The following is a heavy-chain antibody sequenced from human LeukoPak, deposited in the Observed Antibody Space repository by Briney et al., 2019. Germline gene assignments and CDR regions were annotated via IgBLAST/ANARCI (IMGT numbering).Heavy chain of an antibody. J-gene: IGHJ4*02. CDR1: GFTFSTYT. D-gene: IGHD6-19*01. V-gene: IGHV3-21*01. Sequence: GSLRLSCAASGFTFSTYTMNWVRQAPGKGLEWVSSISSSSSYIYYADSLKGRFTISRDNAKNSLYLQMNSLRAEDTAVYYCARDNIAVAVGFDYWGQGTLVTVSS. CDR2: ISSSSSYI. CDR3: ARDNIAVAVGFDY.